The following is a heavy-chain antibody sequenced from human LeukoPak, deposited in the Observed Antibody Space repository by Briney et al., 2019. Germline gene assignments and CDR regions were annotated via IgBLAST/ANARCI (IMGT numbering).Heavy chain of an antibody. CDR1: GGSISSYY. CDR3: ARHMKGRGLLTVTKYYFDY. J-gene: IGHJ4*02. CDR2: IYYSGST. Sequence: SETLSLTCTVSGGSISSYYWSWIRQPPGKGLEWIGYIYYSGSTNYNPSLKSRVTISVDTSKNQFSLKLSSVTAADTAVYYCARHMKGRGLLTVTKYYFDYWGQGTLVIVSS. V-gene: IGHV4-59*01. D-gene: IGHD4-17*01.